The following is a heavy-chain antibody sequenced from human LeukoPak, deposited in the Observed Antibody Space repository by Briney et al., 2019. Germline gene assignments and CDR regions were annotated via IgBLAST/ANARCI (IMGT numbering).Heavy chain of an antibody. CDR2: INHGGST. CDR3: ARGGITMVRGVILAYFDY. D-gene: IGHD3-10*01. Sequence: SETLSLTCAVYGGSFSGYYWSWIRQPPGKGLEWIGEINHGGSTNYNPSLKSRVTISVDTSKNQFSLKLSSVTAADTAVYYCARGGITMVRGVILAYFDYWGQGTLVTVSS. J-gene: IGHJ4*02. V-gene: IGHV4-34*01. CDR1: GGSFSGYY.